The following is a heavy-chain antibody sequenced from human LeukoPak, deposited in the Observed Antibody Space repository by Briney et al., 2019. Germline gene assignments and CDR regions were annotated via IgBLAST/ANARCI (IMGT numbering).Heavy chain of an antibody. CDR1: GFTFSSYA. CDR3: ARERITMVRGAFDY. D-gene: IGHD3-10*01. V-gene: IGHV3-30-3*01. CDR2: ISYDGSNK. J-gene: IGHJ4*02. Sequence: GSLRLSCAASGFTFSSYAMHWVRQAPGKGLEWVAVISYDGSNKYYADSVKGRFTISRDNSKNTLYLQMNNLRAEDTAVYYCARERITMVRGAFDYWGQGTLVTVSS.